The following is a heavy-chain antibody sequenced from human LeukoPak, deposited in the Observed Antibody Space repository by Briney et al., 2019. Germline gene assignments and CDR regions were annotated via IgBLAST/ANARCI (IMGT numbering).Heavy chain of an antibody. J-gene: IGHJ6*04. D-gene: IGHD3-16*01. V-gene: IGHV3-23*01. CDR1: GFTFSSYA. CDR2: ISGSGGST. Sequence: PGGSLRLSGAASGFTFSSYAMSWVRQAPGKGLEWVSAISGSGGSTYYADSVKGRFTISRDNSKNTLYLQMNSLRAEDTAVYYCAKDGGHEHRYGMDVWGKGTTVTVSS. CDR3: AKDGGHEHRYGMDV.